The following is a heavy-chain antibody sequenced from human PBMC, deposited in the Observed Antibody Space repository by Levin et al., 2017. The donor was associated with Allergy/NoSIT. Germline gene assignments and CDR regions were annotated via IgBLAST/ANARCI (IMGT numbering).Heavy chain of an antibody. CDR3: ATHWGKVRGGDS. J-gene: IGHJ5*01. V-gene: IGHV3-23*01. CDR1: GFAFSAYA. D-gene: IGHD3-10*01. Sequence: LSLTCAASGFAFSAYAMKWIRQAPGKGLEWVSMISDSGTIIRYADSLKGRFTISRDNSKNTVFLQMNNLRAEDTAIYYCATHWGKVRGGDSWGQGTLVTVSS. CDR2: ISDSGTII.